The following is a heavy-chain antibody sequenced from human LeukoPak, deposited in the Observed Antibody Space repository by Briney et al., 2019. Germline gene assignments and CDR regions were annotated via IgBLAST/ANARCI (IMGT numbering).Heavy chain of an antibody. D-gene: IGHD2-2*01. Sequence: GGSLRLSCAASGFTFSSYGMHWVRQAPGKGLEWVAFIRHDGSNTYYADSVKGRFTISRDDSKNTVYLQMNSLRVEDTAVYYRARDPCTTTSCLDHWGQGTLVTVSS. CDR3: ARDPCTTTSCLDH. J-gene: IGHJ4*02. CDR2: IRHDGSNT. CDR1: GFTFSSYG. V-gene: IGHV3-30*02.